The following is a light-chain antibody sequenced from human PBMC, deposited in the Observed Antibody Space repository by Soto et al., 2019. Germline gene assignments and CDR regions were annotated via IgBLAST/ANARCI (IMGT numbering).Light chain of an antibody. CDR3: SSYTSSSTLPYV. V-gene: IGLV2-14*01. Sequence: QSALTQPASVSGSPGHSITISCTGTSSEVGGYNYVSWYQQPPGKAPKLMIYDVSNRPSGVSNRFSGSKSGNTASLTISGLQAEDEADYYCSSYTSSSTLPYVFGTGTKVTVL. J-gene: IGLJ1*01. CDR1: SSEVGGYNY. CDR2: DVS.